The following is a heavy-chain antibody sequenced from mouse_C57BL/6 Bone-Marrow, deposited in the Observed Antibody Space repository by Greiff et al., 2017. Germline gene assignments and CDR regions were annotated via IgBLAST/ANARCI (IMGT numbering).Heavy chain of an antibody. CDR3: ARRLAYYGNLFAY. Sequence: VQLQQPGAELVRPGTSVKLSCKASGYTFTSYWMHWVKQRPGQGLEWIGVIDPSDSYTNYNQKFKGKATLTVDTSSSTAYMQLSSPTSEDSAVYYCARRLAYYGNLFAYWGQGTLVTVSA. CDR2: IDPSDSYT. CDR1: GYTFTSYW. J-gene: IGHJ3*01. D-gene: IGHD2-1*01. V-gene: IGHV1-59*01.